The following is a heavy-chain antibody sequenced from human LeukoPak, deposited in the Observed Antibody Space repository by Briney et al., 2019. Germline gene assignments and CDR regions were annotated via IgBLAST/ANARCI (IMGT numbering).Heavy chain of an antibody. Sequence: GGSLRLPCAASGFTFSSYSMNWVRQAPGKGLEWVSYISSSSSTIYYADSVKGRFTISRDNAKNSLYLQMNSLRDEDTAVYYCVRSQFVLRYFDWLLYLPHWGQGTLVTVSS. CDR2: ISSSSSTI. J-gene: IGHJ4*02. CDR1: GFTFSSYS. CDR3: VRSQFVLRYFDWLLYLPH. V-gene: IGHV3-48*02. D-gene: IGHD3-9*01.